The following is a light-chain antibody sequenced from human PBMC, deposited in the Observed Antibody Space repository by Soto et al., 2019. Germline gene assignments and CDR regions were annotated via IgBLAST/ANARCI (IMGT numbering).Light chain of an antibody. CDR3: SSYTSSSTVVV. V-gene: IGLV2-14*01. CDR2: DVN. J-gene: IGLJ2*01. CDR1: SSDVGDYNF. Sequence: QSALTQPASVSGSPGQSITISCTGTSSDVGDYNFVSWYQQHPGRAPKLMIYDVNNRPTGLSNRFSGSKSGNTASLTISGLQAEDEADYYCSSYTSSSTVVVFGGGTKLTVL.